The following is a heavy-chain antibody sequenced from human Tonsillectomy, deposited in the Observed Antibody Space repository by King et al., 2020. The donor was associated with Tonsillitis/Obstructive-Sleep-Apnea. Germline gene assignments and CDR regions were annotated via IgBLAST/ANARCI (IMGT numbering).Heavy chain of an antibody. D-gene: IGHD2-2*01. Sequence: VQLVESGGGMVQPGRSLRLSCAASGFTFSSYAMHWVRQAPGKGLEWVAVISYDGSNKYYADSVKGRFTISRDNSKNTLYLQMNSLRAEDTAVYYCAREFQDIVVVPAAMDYWGQGTLVTVSS. J-gene: IGHJ4*02. CDR1: GFTFSSYA. CDR2: ISYDGSNK. CDR3: AREFQDIVVVPAAMDY. V-gene: IGHV3-30*01.